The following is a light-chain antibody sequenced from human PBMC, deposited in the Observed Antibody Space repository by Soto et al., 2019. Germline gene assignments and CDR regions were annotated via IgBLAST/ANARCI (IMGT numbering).Light chain of an antibody. Sequence: EIVLTQSPGTLSVSPGERASLSCRASQSVDTDLAWYQQTPGQAPRLLIHGASTRVTGIPDRFSGRGSGTEFTLSISSLQSEDFAVYYCQQYNMRPYTFGPGTKLEMK. CDR2: GAS. V-gene: IGKV3D-15*01. CDR1: QSVDTD. CDR3: QQYNMRPYT. J-gene: IGKJ2*01.